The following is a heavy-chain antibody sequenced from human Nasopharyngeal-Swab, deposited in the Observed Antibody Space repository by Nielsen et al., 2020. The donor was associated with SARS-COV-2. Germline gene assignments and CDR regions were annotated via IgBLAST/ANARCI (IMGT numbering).Heavy chain of an antibody. V-gene: IGHV4-39*02. Sequence: SETLSLTCTVSGGSISTSSYYWGWIRQPPGKGLQWIGSIYYSASTYYNPSLKSRVTISRDTSKTRFSLKLSSVTAADTAVYYCAREGGGVIRGGYYGMDVWGQGTTVTVSS. CDR3: AREGGGVIRGGYYGMDV. D-gene: IGHD3-16*02. CDR2: IYYSAST. J-gene: IGHJ6*02. CDR1: GGSISTSSYY.